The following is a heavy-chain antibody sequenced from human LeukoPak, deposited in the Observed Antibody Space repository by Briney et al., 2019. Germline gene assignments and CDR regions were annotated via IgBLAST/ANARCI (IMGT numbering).Heavy chain of an antibody. CDR2: ISSSSSYT. V-gene: IGHV3-11*06. CDR3: ARVPEWLRFDY. J-gene: IGHJ4*02. Sequence: GGSLRLSCAASGFTFSDYYMSWIRQAPGKGLEWVSYISSSSSYTNYADSVKGRFTISRDNAKNSLYLQMNSLRAEDTAVYCCARVPEWLRFDYWGQGTLVTVSS. D-gene: IGHD5-12*01. CDR1: GFTFSDYY.